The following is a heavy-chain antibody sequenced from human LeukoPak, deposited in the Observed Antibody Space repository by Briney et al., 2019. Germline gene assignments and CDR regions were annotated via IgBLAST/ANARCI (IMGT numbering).Heavy chain of an antibody. Sequence: GGSLRLSCAASGFTFTSYGISWVRQAPGQGLEWMGWISAYNGNTNYAQKLQGRVTMTTDTSTSTAYMELRSLRSDDTAVYYCARVPNYDYVWGSYRLAYWGQGTLVTVSS. CDR1: GFTFTSYG. CDR3: ARVPNYDYVWGSYRLAY. V-gene: IGHV1-18*01. J-gene: IGHJ4*02. CDR2: ISAYNGNT. D-gene: IGHD3-16*02.